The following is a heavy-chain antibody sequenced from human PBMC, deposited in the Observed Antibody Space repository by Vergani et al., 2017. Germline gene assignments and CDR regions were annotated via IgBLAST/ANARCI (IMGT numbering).Heavy chain of an antibody. CDR3: ARSRIYYGAGSPDY. Sequence: QVKLQESGPGLVKPSETLSLTCTVSGASVNSYYWSWIRQPPGKGLEWMGYVSFRGDTLYDPSVKGRMTISLNTSSNQFSLYQTSVTAADTAFYYCARSRIYYGAGSPDYWGQGTLVTVSS. CDR2: VSFRGDT. V-gene: IGHV4-59*02. CDR1: GASVNSYY. J-gene: IGHJ4*02. D-gene: IGHD3-10*01.